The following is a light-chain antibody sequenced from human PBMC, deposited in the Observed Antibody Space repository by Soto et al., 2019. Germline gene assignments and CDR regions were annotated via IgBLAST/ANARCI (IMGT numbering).Light chain of an antibody. CDR1: QSIIRW. Sequence: DTQMTQSPSTLSASVGDRVTLACRASQSIIRWLAWYQQKPGKAPKLLIYKASILESGVPTRFSGTGSGTEFTLSISRLQSDDFDTYYCQQYFDYSTFGQGTKVEIK. J-gene: IGKJ1*01. CDR2: KAS. CDR3: QQYFDYST. V-gene: IGKV1-5*03.